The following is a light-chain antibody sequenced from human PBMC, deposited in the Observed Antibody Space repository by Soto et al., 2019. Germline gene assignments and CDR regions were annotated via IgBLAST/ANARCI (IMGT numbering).Light chain of an antibody. CDR1: SSDIGGYNY. J-gene: IGLJ2*01. V-gene: IGLV2-14*01. CDR2: EVS. CDR3: SSYTTISTLV. Sequence: QSALTQPASVSGSPGQSITISCTGTSSDIGGYNYVSWYQQHPDKAPKLMIYEVSNRPSGVSNRFSGSKSDNTASLTISGLQAEDEADYYCSSYTTISTLVFGGGTKVTVL.